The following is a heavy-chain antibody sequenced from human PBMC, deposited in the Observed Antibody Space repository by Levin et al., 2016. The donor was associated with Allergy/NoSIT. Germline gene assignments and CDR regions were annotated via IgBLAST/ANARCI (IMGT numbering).Heavy chain of an antibody. J-gene: IGHJ4*02. Sequence: RQAPGKGLEWIGEINHSGSTNYNPSLKSRVTISVDTSKNQFSLKLSSVTAADTAVYYCARGNIEMATIGDYWGQGTLVTVSS. V-gene: IGHV4-34*01. CDR2: INHSGST. CDR3: ARGNIEMATIGDY. D-gene: IGHD5-24*01.